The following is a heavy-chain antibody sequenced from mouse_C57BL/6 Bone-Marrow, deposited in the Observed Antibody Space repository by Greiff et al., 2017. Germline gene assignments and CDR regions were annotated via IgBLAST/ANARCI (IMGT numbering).Heavy chain of an antibody. D-gene: IGHD1-1*01. Sequence: QVHVKQSGAELAKPGASVKLSCKASGYTFTSYWMHWVKQRPGQGLEWIGYINPSSGYTKYNQKFKDKATLTADKSSSTAYMQLSSLTYEDSAVYYCARALLLRGCAYWGQGTLVTVSA. CDR1: GYTFTSYW. V-gene: IGHV1-7*01. CDR2: INPSSGYT. J-gene: IGHJ3*01. CDR3: ARALLLRGCAY.